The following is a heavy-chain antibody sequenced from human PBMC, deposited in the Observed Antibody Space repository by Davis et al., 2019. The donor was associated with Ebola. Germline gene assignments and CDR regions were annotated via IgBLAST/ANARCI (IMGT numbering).Heavy chain of an antibody. CDR2: INPNSGGT. CDR3: ASGIAVAPDVTNWFDP. CDR1: GYTFTGYY. V-gene: IGHV1-2*02. J-gene: IGHJ5*02. D-gene: IGHD6-19*01. Sequence: ASVKVSCKASGYTFTGYYMHWVRQAPGQGLEWMGWINPNSGGTNYAQKFQGRVTMTRDTSISTAYMELSRLRSDDTAVYYCASGIAVAPDVTNWFDPWGQGTLVTVSS.